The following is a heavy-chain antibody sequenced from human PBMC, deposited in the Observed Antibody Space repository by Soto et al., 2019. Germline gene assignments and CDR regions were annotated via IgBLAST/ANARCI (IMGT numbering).Heavy chain of an antibody. Sequence: QVQLVQSGAEVKKPGASVKVSCKASGYSFTSHGVSWVRQAPGQGLEWMGWISAYNGNTNYAQKFQGRATMTTDTTTSTAHMELRRLQSDDTDEYYCARDNGFGESDVWGQGTTVTVSS. CDR1: GYSFTSHG. CDR3: ARDNGFGESDV. D-gene: IGHD3-10*01. V-gene: IGHV1-18*01. CDR2: ISAYNGNT. J-gene: IGHJ6*02.